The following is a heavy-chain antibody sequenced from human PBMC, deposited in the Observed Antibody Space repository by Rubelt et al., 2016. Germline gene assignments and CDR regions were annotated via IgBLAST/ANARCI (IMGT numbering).Heavy chain of an antibody. J-gene: IGHJ6*02. Sequence: GLESISYISRSADTIYYADSVKGRFTISRDNAKNYVYLQMDSLTAEDTAVYYCARVRYCTNGVCYFDMDVWGRGTTVAVSS. V-gene: IGHV3-48*01. CDR3: ARVRYCTNGVCYFDMDV. D-gene: IGHD2-8*01. CDR2: ISRSADTI.